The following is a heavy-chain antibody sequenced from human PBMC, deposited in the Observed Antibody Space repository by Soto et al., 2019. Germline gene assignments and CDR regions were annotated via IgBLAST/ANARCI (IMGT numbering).Heavy chain of an antibody. CDR3: AKSPYKYGDPPSEY. CDR2: ISGSGGST. V-gene: IGHV3-23*01. D-gene: IGHD4-17*01. J-gene: IGHJ1*01. Sequence: EVQLLESGGGLVQPGGSLRLSCAASGFTFSSYAMSWVRQAPGKGLEWVSAISGSGGSTYYAASVKGRFTISRDNSKNTLYLQMNSLRAEDTAVYYCAKSPYKYGDPPSEYWGQGTLVTVSS. CDR1: GFTFSSYA.